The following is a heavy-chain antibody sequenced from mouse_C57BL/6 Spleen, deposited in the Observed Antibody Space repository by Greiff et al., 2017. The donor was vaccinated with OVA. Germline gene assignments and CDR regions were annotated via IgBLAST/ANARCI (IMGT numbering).Heavy chain of an antibody. CDR3: ARPYYDYDGYAMDY. CDR2: ISSGSSTI. J-gene: IGHJ4*01. D-gene: IGHD2-4*01. Sequence: EVKVEESGGGLVKPGGSLKLSCAASGFTFSDYGMHWVRQAPEKGLEWVAYISSGSSTIYYADTVKGRFTISRDNAKNTLFLQMTSLRSEDTAMYYCARPYYDYDGYAMDYWGQGTSVTVSS. CDR1: GFTFSDYG. V-gene: IGHV5-17*01.